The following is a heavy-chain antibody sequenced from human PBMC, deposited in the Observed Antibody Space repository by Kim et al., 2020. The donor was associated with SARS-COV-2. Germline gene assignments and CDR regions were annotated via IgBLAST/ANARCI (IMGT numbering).Heavy chain of an antibody. V-gene: IGHV3-23*01. CDR3: AKGPLLREPVGEDYYFDY. Sequence: KGRFTISRDNAKNTLYLQMNSLRAEDTAVYYCAKGPLLREPVGEDYYFDYWGQGTLVTVSS. J-gene: IGHJ4*02. D-gene: IGHD3-10*01.